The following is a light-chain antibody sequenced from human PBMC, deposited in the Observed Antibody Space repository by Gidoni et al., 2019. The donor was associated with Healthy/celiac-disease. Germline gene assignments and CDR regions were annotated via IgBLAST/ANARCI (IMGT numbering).Light chain of an antibody. CDR3: QQRSNWLT. CDR2: DAS. V-gene: IGKV3-11*01. CDR1: QSVSSY. J-gene: IGKJ4*01. Sequence: EFLLTQFPATLSLPPGERATLSCRASQSVSSYLAWYQQKPGQAPRLLIYDASNRATGIPARFSGSGSGTDFTLTISSLEPEDFAVYYGQQRSNWLTFGGGTKVEIK.